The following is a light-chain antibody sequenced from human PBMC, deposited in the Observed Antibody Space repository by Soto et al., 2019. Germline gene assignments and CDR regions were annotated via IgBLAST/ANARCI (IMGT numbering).Light chain of an antibody. J-gene: IGLJ3*02. CDR1: SSNIGAGYD. V-gene: IGLV1-40*01. CDR3: QSYDSSLSGWV. CDR2: GNS. Sequence: QAVVTQPPSVSGAPGQRVTISCTESSSNIGAGYDVHWYQQLPGTAPKLLIYGNSNRPSGVPDRFSGSKSGTSASLAITGLQAEDEADYYCQSYDSSLSGWVFGGGTKLTV.